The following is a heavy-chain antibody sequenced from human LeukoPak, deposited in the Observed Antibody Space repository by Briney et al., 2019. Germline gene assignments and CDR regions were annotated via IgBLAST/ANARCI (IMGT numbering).Heavy chain of an antibody. CDR2: IYSGGST. CDR1: GFTVSSND. J-gene: IGHJ4*02. Sequence: PGGSLRLSCAASGFTVSSNDMSWVRQAPGKGLEWVSVIYSGGSTYYPDSVKGRFIISRHNYKNTMYHQMNSLRAEDTAVYYCARSKGAGYYYGSGSTPRFDYWGEGTLVTVSS. D-gene: IGHD3-10*01. V-gene: IGHV3-53*01. CDR3: ARSKGAGYYYGSGSTPRFDY.